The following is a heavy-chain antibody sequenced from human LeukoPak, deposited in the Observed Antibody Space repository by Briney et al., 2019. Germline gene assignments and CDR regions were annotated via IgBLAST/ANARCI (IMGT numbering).Heavy chain of an antibody. D-gene: IGHD6-19*01. CDR2: ISSNGGST. CDR3: ARQFSGWTTY. CDR1: GFTFSRYD. V-gene: IGHV3-64*04. Sequence: GGSLRLSCAASGFTFSRYDMHWVRQAPGKGLEYVSAISSNGGSTYYADSVKGRFTISRDNAENSVYLQMNSLRDEDTAVYYCARQFSGWTTYWGQGTLVTVSS. J-gene: IGHJ4*02.